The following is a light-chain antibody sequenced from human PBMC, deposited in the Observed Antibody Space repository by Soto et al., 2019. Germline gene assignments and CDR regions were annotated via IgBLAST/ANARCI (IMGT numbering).Light chain of an antibody. Sequence: EIVLTQSPASLSLSPGERATLSCRASQSININLAWYQQKPGQAPRLLIYGASTRATGLPARFSGSGSGTEFTLIISSLQSEDSAVYYCQQYDNWPITFGQGTRLEIK. CDR2: GAS. J-gene: IGKJ5*01. CDR3: QQYDNWPIT. CDR1: QSININ. V-gene: IGKV3-15*01.